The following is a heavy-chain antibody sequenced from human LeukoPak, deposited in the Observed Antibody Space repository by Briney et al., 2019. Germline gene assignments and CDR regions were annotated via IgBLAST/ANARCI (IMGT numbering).Heavy chain of an antibody. CDR2: IIPIFGIA. D-gene: IGHD6-13*01. J-gene: IGHJ1*01. CDR3: AKQTAGSSSLSPSAEYFQH. V-gene: IGHV1-69*04. Sequence: GSSVKVSCKASGCTFSSYAMSWVRQAPAQGLEWVGRIIPIFGIANYAQKVQGRVTITAAKSTTTAYKELSSLRSEDTAVYYCAKQTAGSSSLSPSAEYFQHWGQGTLVTVSS. CDR1: GCTFSSYA.